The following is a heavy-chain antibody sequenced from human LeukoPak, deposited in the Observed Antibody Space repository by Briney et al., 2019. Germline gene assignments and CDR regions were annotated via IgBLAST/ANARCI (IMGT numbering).Heavy chain of an antibody. J-gene: IGHJ4*02. D-gene: IGHD1-26*01. CDR1: GGSFSSGDYY. CDR3: AREWEPGYYFDY. Sequence: SQTLSLTCTVSGGSFSSGDYYWTWIRPPPGKGLEWIGYIYYSGSTYYNPSLKSRVTISVDTSKNQFPLRLTSVTAADTAVYYCAREWEPGYYFDYWGQGTLVSVSS. CDR2: IYYSGST. V-gene: IGHV4-30-4*08.